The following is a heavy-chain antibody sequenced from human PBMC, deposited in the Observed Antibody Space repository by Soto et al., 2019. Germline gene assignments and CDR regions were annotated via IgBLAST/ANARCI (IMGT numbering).Heavy chain of an antibody. V-gene: IGHV4-39*01. CDR2: IYYSGST. CDR3: AFGVGADDFDY. Sequence: SETLSLTCTVSGGSISSGDYYWGWIRQPPGKGLEWIGSIYYSGSTYYNPSLKSRVTISVDTSKNQFSLKLSSVTAADTAVYYCAFGVGADDFDYWGQGTLVTVSS. CDR1: GGSISSGDYY. J-gene: IGHJ4*02. D-gene: IGHD1-26*01.